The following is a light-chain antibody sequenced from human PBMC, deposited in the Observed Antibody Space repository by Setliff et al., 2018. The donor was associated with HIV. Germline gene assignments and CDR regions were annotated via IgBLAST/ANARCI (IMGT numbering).Light chain of an antibody. V-gene: IGLV2-11*01. CDR2: DVS. CDR3: CSYAGSYTFYV. CDR1: SSDVGGYNY. J-gene: IGLJ1*01. Sequence: VSGSPGQSVTISCTGTSSDVGGYNYVSWYQQHPGKAPKLMIYDVSKRPSGVPDRFSGSKSGNTASLTISGLQAEDEADYYCCSYAGSYTFYVFGTGTKVTVL.